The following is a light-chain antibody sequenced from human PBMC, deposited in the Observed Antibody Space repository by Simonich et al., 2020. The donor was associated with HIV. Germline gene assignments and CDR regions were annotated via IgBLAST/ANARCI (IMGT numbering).Light chain of an antibody. CDR1: QSVSSN. CDR3: QQYNNWPLT. V-gene: IGKV3-15*01. Sequence: EIVMTQSPATLSVSPGERATLSCRANQSVSSNLAWYQQKPGQAPRLLIYGASTRATGIPARFSGSGSGTEFTLTISSLHSEDFAVYYCQQYNNWPLTFGGGTKVEIK. J-gene: IGKJ4*01. CDR2: GAS.